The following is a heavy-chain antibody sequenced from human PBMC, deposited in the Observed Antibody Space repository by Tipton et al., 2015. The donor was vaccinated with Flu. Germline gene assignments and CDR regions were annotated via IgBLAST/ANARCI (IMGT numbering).Heavy chain of an antibody. CDR3: ARSQVLPVERGLILPYGMDF. D-gene: IGHD3-10*01. CDR2: INQDGSDK. J-gene: IGHJ6*02. V-gene: IGHV3-7*01. CDR1: GFPFTSYW. Sequence: SLRLSCAASGFPFTSYWMTWVRQAPGKGLEWVANINQDGSDKYYVASVEGRFTISRDNAKNSLFLQVNSLRSEDTAVYYCARSQVLPVERGLILPYGMDFWGQGTTGTVSS.